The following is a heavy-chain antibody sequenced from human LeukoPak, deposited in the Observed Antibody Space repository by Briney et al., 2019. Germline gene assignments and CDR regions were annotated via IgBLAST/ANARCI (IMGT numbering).Heavy chain of an antibody. D-gene: IGHD6-13*01. CDR3: ASVHNSRTFWFDP. Sequence: SETLSLTCIVSSGSISEYYWSWIRQPPGKGLKWIGYIYFSGSTSYNPSLKSRATISVDTSKNQLSLKLTSVTAADTAVYYCASVHNSRTFWFDPWGQGTLVTVSS. V-gene: IGHV4-59*01. CDR1: SGSISEYY. J-gene: IGHJ5*02. CDR2: IYFSGST.